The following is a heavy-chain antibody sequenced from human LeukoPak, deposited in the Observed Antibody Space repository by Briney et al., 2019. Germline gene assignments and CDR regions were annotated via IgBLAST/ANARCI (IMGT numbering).Heavy chain of an antibody. D-gene: IGHD1-26*01. CDR3: ARIWSAGSSLGAFDI. J-gene: IGHJ3*02. CDR1: GYTFFSYN. Sequence: GASVKVSCKASGYTFFSYNINWVRQAPGQGLEWMGWISAYNGNTNYAQKLQGRVTMTTDTSTSTAYMELRSLRSDDTAVYYCARIWSAGSSLGAFDIWGQGTMVTVSS. V-gene: IGHV1-18*01. CDR2: ISAYNGNT.